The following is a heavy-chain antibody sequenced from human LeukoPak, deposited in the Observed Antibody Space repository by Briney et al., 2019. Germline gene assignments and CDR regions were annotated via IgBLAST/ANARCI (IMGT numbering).Heavy chain of an antibody. J-gene: IGHJ3*02. V-gene: IGHV3-53*01. CDR2: IYSGGST. CDR1: GFTVSSDY. CDR3: ARGPRSDDAFDI. Sequence: GGSLRLSCAASGFTVSSDYMSWVRQAPGKGLEWVSVIYSGGSTYYADSVKGRFTISRDNSKNTLYLQMNSLRAEDTAVYYCARGPRSDDAFDIWGQGTMVTVSS.